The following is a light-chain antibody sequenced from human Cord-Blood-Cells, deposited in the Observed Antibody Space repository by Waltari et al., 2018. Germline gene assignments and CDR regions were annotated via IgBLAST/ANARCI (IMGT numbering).Light chain of an antibody. CDR2: GAS. CDR1: QSVSSSY. J-gene: IGKJ2*01. CDR3: QQYGSSHT. V-gene: IGKV3-20*01. Sequence: EIVLTQSPGTLSLSTGERATLSCRASQSVSSSYLAWYQQKPGQAPRPLIYGASSRATGIPDRFSGRWSGTDFTLTISRLEPEDFAVYYCQQYGSSHTVGQGTKLEIK.